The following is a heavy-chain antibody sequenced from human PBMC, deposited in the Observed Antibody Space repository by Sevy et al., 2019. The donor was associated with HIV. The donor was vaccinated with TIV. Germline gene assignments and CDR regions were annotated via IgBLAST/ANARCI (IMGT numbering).Heavy chain of an antibody. Sequence: SETLSLTCTVYGASFNDFYWNWIRQPPGKGLEWIGEINHSEVTKYNPSLKSRVTISVDAANSQFSLKLTSVTAADTAVYYCARFDTKIKIFGVPRGIYWGPGTWSPSPQ. CDR3: ARFDTKIKIFGVPRGIY. D-gene: IGHD3-3*01. CDR2: INHSEVT. V-gene: IGHV4-34*01. J-gene: IGHJ4*02. CDR1: GASFNDFY.